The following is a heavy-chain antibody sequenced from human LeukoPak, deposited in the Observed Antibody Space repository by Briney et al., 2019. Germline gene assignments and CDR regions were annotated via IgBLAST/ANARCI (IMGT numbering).Heavy chain of an antibody. V-gene: IGHV3-9*01. CDR1: GFTFDDYA. J-gene: IGHJ6*02. Sequence: GGSLRLSCAASGFTFDDYAMHWVRHAPGKGLEWVSGISWNSGSIGYADSVKGRFTISRDNAKNSLYLRMNSLRAEDTALYYCAKDGDRNGMDVWGQGTTVTVSS. D-gene: IGHD3-10*01. CDR3: AKDGDRNGMDV. CDR2: ISWNSGSI.